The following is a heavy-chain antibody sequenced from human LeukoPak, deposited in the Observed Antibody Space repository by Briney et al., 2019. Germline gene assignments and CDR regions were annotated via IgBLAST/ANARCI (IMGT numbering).Heavy chain of an antibody. CDR1: GYAFTGYY. Sequence: ASVKVSCKASGYAFTGYYMHWVRQAPGQGLEWTGWINPNSGGTNYAQKFQGRVTMTRDTSISTAHMELSRLRSDDTAVYYCARDSRPIFEWQQLVGDYWGQGTLVTVSS. J-gene: IGHJ4*02. CDR3: ARDSRPIFEWQQLVGDY. CDR2: INPNSGGT. D-gene: IGHD6-13*01. V-gene: IGHV1-2*02.